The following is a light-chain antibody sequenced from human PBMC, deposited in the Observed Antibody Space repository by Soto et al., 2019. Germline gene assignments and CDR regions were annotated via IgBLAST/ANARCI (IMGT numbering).Light chain of an antibody. CDR1: QSISSW. CDR2: DAS. V-gene: IGKV1-5*01. Sequence: DIQMTQSPSTLSASVGDRVTITCRASQSISSWLAWYQQKPGKAPKLLIYDASSLESGVPSRFSGSGSGTDFTLTIRRLEPEDFAVYYCQQYGSSYPWTFGQGTKVAIK. CDR3: QQYGSSYPWT. J-gene: IGKJ1*01.